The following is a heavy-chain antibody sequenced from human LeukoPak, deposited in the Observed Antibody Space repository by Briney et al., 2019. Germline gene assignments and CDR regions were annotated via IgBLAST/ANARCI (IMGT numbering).Heavy chain of an antibody. Sequence: ASVKVSCKASGYTFTGYYMHWVRQAPGQGLEWMGWINPNSGGTNYAQKFQGRVTMTRDTSISTAYMELSRLRCDDTAVYYCARGGPIVATMYVDYWGQGTLVTVSS. CDR2: INPNSGGT. CDR1: GYTFTGYY. CDR3: ARGGPIVATMYVDY. V-gene: IGHV1-2*02. D-gene: IGHD5-12*01. J-gene: IGHJ4*02.